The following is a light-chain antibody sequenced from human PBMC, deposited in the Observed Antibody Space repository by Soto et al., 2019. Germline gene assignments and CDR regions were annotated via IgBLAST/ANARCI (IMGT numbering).Light chain of an antibody. CDR1: QSISSW. Sequence: DLQMTQSPSTLSASVGDRVTITCRASQSISSWLAWYQQKPGKAPKFPIYKASSLESGVPSRFSGSGSGTEFTLTISSLQPDDFATYYCQQYNSFPTFGQGTKVEIK. CDR3: QQYNSFPT. CDR2: KAS. J-gene: IGKJ1*01. V-gene: IGKV1-5*03.